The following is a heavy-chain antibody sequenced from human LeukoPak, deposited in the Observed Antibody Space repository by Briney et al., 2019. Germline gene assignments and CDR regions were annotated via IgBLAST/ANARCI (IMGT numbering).Heavy chain of an antibody. V-gene: IGHV4-34*01. J-gene: IGHJ4*02. CDR2: INHSGST. D-gene: IGHD2-2*01. Sequence: PSETLSLTCAVYGGSFSGYYWSWIRQPPGKGLEWIGEINHSGSTNYNPSLKSRVTISVDTSKNQFSLKLSSVTAADTAGYYCARAIPPKDIVVVPAALDYWGQGTLVTVSS. CDR1: GGSFSGYY. CDR3: ARAIPPKDIVVVPAALDY.